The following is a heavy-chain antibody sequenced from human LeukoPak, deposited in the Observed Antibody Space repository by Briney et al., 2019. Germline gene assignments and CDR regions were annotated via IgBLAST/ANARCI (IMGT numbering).Heavy chain of an antibody. Sequence: GGSLRLSCAASGFTFSNFPMSWVRQAPGKGLEWVSSISGSGGSTFYADSVKGRFTISRDNSKNTLYLQMNSLRAEDTAVYYCAKGTMLRGDYGYWGQGILVTVSS. V-gene: IGHV3-23*01. D-gene: IGHD3-10*01. CDR2: ISGSGGST. CDR1: GFTFSNFP. J-gene: IGHJ4*02. CDR3: AKGTMLRGDYGY.